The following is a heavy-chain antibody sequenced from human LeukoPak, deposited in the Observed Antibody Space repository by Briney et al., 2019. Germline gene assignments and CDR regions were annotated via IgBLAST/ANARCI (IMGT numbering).Heavy chain of an antibody. D-gene: IGHD5-18*01. Sequence: GDSLRLSCAASGFTLSSYWMHWVRQAPGKGLEYVSAISGDGGSTDYADSVKGRFTISGDNSKNTLYLQMGSLRAEDMAVHYCARDTGIRGMDVWGQGTTVTVSS. CDR3: ARDTGIRGMDV. V-gene: IGHV3-64*02. CDR2: ISGDGGST. CDR1: GFTLSSYW. J-gene: IGHJ6*02.